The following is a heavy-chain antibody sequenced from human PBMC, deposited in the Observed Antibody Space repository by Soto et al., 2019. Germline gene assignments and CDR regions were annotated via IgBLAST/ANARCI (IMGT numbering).Heavy chain of an antibody. CDR2: IKPDGSEK. CDR3: AREDKNTFDI. V-gene: IGHV3-7*01. J-gene: IGHJ3*02. CDR1: GFTFSSYW. Sequence: GGSLRLSCAASGFTFSSYWMSWVRQAPGKGLEWVANIKPDGSEKSYVDSVKGRLTISRDNAKNSLYLQMNSLRADDTAVYYCAREDKNTFDIWGQGTVVNVSS. D-gene: IGHD2-15*01.